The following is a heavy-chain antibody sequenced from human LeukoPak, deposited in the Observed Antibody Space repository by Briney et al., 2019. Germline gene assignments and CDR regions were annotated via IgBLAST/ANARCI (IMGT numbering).Heavy chain of an antibody. Sequence: ASVKVSCKASGYTFTSYDINWVRQATGQGLEWMGWMNPNSGNTGYAQKFQGRVTITRNTSISTAYMELSSLRSEDTAVYYCAKVEPLASPYAFDIWGQGTMVTVSS. CDR3: AKVEPLASPYAFDI. D-gene: IGHD1-26*01. CDR1: GYTFTSYD. CDR2: MNPNSGNT. V-gene: IGHV1-8*03. J-gene: IGHJ3*02.